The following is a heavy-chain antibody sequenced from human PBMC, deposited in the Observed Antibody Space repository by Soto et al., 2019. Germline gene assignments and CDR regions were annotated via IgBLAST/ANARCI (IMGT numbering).Heavy chain of an antibody. J-gene: IGHJ6*02. V-gene: IGHV1-69*01. CDR2: IIPIFGTA. CDR3: AREGKYYDFWSGYGNGMDV. Sequence: QVQLVQSGAEVKKPGSSVKVSCKASGGTFSSYAISWVRQAPGQGREWMGGIIPIFGTANYAQKFQGRVTITADESTSTDYMELSSLRSEDTAVYYCAREGKYYDFWSGYGNGMDVWGQGTTVTVSS. CDR1: GGTFSSYA. D-gene: IGHD3-3*01.